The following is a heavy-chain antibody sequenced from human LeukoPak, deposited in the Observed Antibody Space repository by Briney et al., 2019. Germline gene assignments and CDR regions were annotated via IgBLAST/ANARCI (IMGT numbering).Heavy chain of an antibody. Sequence: GGSLRLSCKGSGYSFTSYWIGWVRQMPGKGLEWMGIIYPGDSDTRYSPSFQGQVTISADKSISTAYLQWSSLKASDTAMYYCAGHLVADFDYWGQGTLVTVSS. V-gene: IGHV5-51*01. J-gene: IGHJ4*02. CDR3: AGHLVADFDY. CDR1: GYSFTSYW. CDR2: IYPGDSDT. D-gene: IGHD5-12*01.